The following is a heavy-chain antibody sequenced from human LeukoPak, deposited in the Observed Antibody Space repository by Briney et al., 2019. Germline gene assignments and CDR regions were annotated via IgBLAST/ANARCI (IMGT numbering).Heavy chain of an antibody. J-gene: IGHJ6*02. CDR3: ARDRDASTDDYYYYYYGMDV. CDR1: GFTFSSYS. Sequence: PGGSLRLSCAASGFTFSSYSMNWVRQAPGKGLEWVSSISSSSSYIYYADSVKGRFTISRDNAKNSLYLQMNSLRAEDTAVYYCARDRDASTDDYYYYYYGMDVWGQGTTVTVSS. V-gene: IGHV3-21*01. D-gene: IGHD3-16*01. CDR2: ISSSSSYI.